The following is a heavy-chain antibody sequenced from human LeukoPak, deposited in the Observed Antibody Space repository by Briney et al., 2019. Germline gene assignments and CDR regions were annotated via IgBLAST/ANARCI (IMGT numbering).Heavy chain of an antibody. D-gene: IGHD1-20*01. V-gene: IGHV4-34*01. CDR3: ARARKYNWNDFLRVQYYYGMDV. CDR1: GGSFRGYY. J-gene: IGHJ6*02. Sequence: SETLSLTCAVYGGSFRGYYWSWIRQPPGKGLEWIGEINHSGSTNYNPSLKSRVTISVDTSKNQFSLKLSSVTAADTAVYYCARARKYNWNDFLRVQYYYGMDVWGQGTTVTVSS. CDR2: INHSGST.